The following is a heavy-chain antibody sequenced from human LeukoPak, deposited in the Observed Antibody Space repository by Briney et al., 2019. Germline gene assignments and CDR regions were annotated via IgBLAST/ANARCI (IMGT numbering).Heavy chain of an antibody. CDR1: GSSISSSSYY. J-gene: IGHJ3*02. D-gene: IGHD6-13*01. Sequence: SETLSLTCTVSGSSISSSSYYWGWIRQPPGKGLERIGSIYYSGSTYYNPSLKSRVTISVDTSKNQFSLKLSSVTAADTAVYYCARRSSLTGKAFDIWGQGTMVTVSS. V-gene: IGHV4-39*07. CDR3: ARRSSLTGKAFDI. CDR2: IYYSGST.